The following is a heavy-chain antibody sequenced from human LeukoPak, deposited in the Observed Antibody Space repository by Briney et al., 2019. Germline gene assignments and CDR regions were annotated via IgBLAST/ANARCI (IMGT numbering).Heavy chain of an antibody. D-gene: IGHD2-2*01. Sequence: PGGSLRLSCAASGFTFSSYGMHWGRQAAGKGLKWVAVISYDGSNKYYADSVKGRFTISRDNSKNTLYLQMNSLRAEDTAVYYCARDLGPIPAASLDYWGQGTLVTVSS. J-gene: IGHJ4*02. CDR2: ISYDGSNK. CDR1: GFTFSSYG. CDR3: ARDLGPIPAASLDY. V-gene: IGHV3-30*03.